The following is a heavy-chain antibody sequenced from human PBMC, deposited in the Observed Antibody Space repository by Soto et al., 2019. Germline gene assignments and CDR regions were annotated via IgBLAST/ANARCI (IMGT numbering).Heavy chain of an antibody. D-gene: IGHD3-22*01. CDR2: IRSKAYGGTT. Sequence: GGSLRLSCTASGFTFGDYAMSWFRQAPGKGLEWEGFIRSKAYGGTTHYAASVKGRFTISRDDSKSIAYLQMNSLKTEDTAVYYCSTNYYDSSGYDNWFDPWGQGTLVTVS. CDR3: STNYYDSSGYDNWFDP. V-gene: IGHV3-49*03. CDR1: GFTFGDYA. J-gene: IGHJ5*02.